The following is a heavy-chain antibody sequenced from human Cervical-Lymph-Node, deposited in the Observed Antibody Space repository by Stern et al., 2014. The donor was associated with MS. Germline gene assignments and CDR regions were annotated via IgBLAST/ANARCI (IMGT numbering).Heavy chain of an antibody. D-gene: IGHD1-26*01. CDR1: GGTFSSYA. J-gene: IGHJ5*02. Sequence: QMQLVQSGAEVKKPGSSVKVSCKASGGTFSSYAISWVRQAPGQGLEWMGGIIPIFGTSNYAQKFQGRVTITADESTSTAYMELSSLRSEDTALYYCARGPRSQSGGSSWFDPWGQGTLVTVSS. CDR2: IIPIFGTS. CDR3: ARGPRSQSGGSSWFDP. V-gene: IGHV1-69*01.